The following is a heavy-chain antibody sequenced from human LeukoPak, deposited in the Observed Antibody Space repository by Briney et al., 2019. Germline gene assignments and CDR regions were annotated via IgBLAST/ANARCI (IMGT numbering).Heavy chain of an antibody. CDR2: INPNSGGT. J-gene: IGHJ4*02. Sequence: ASVTVSCKASGYTFTGYYMHWVRQAPGQGLEWMGWINPNSGGTNYAQKFQGRVTITTDESTSTAYMELSSLRSEDTAVYYCARERGYSGYDPRMYYFDYWGQGTLVTVSS. CDR3: ARERGYSGYDPRMYYFDY. D-gene: IGHD5-12*01. V-gene: IGHV1-2*02. CDR1: GYTFTGYY.